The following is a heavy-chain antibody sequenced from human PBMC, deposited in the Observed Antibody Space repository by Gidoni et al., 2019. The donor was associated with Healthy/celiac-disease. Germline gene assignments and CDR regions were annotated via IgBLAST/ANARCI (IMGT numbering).Heavy chain of an antibody. CDR2: ISGSGGST. V-gene: IGHV3-23*01. D-gene: IGHD4-17*01. CDR3: AKDPGLPDAFDI. CDR1: RFTFSSSA. Sequence: EVQLLEPGGGLVQPGGSLSLSFAASRFTFSSSAMSWVRQAPGKGLGWVSAISGSGGSTYYADPVKGRFTISRDNSKNTLYLQMNSLRAEDTAVYYCAKDPGLPDAFDIWGQGTMVTVSS. J-gene: IGHJ3*02.